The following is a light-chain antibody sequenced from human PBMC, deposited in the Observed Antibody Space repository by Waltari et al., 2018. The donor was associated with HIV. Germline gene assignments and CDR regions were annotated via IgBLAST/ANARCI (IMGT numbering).Light chain of an antibody. V-gene: IGKV1-27*01. CDR3: QNYDSAPVA. CDR2: GAS. CDR1: RDISNA. J-gene: IGKJ5*01. Sequence: DIQMSQAPSSLSASVGDRVTITCRAIRDISNALAWYQQKSGEVPKLLIYGASALRSGVSSRFRGSGSGTEFTLTINGLQSEDVGSYYCQNYDSAPVAFGQGTRLEI.